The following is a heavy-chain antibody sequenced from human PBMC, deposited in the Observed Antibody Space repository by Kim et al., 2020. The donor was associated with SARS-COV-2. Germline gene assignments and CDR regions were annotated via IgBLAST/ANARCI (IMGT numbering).Heavy chain of an antibody. J-gene: IGHJ6*02. CDR2: ISSSSSYI. CDR3: ARDSRVGAPSPLVATILYSTLYYGMDV. CDR1: GFTFSSYS. V-gene: IGHV3-21*01. Sequence: GGSLRLSCAASGFTFSSYSMNWVRQAPGKGLEWVSSISSSSSYIYYADSVKGRFTISRDNAKNSLYLQMNSLRAEDTAVYYCARDSRVGAPSPLVATILYSTLYYGMDVWGQGTTVTVSS. D-gene: IGHD5-12*01.